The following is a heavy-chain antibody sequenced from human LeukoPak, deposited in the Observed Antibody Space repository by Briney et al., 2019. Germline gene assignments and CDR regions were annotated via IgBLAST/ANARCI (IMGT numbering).Heavy chain of an antibody. CDR3: ARDLRVVVTAIFDF. D-gene: IGHD2-21*02. J-gene: IGHJ4*02. V-gene: IGHV4-39*07. Sequence: PSETLSLTCTVSGGSISSSNYYWGWIRQPPGTGLEWNGSIFDSGSTYYIPSLVSRVTISVDTSKKQFSLKLNSVTAADTAVYYCARDLRVVVTAIFDFWGQGTLVTVSS. CDR2: IFDSGST. CDR1: GGSISSSNYY.